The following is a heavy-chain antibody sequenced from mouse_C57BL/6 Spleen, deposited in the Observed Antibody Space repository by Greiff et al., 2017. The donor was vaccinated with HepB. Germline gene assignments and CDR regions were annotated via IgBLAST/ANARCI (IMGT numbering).Heavy chain of an antibody. CDR1: GYSITSGYY. V-gene: IGHV3-6*01. CDR3: ARARSWYFDV. CDR2: ISYDGSN. J-gene: IGHJ1*03. Sequence: ESGPGLVKPSQSLSLTCSVTGYSITSGYYWNWIRQFPGNKLEWMGYISYDGSNNYNPSLKNRISITRDTSKNQFLLKLNSVTTEDTATYYCARARSWYFDVWGTVTTVTVSS.